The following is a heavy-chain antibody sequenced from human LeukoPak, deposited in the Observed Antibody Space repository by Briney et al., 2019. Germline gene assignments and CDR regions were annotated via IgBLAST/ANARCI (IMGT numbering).Heavy chain of an antibody. D-gene: IGHD6-19*01. J-gene: IGHJ4*02. CDR1: GFTFRNHG. CDR3: AKGTAVTAVTGYYFDY. V-gene: IGHV3-30*02. Sequence: PGGSLRLSCAASGFTFRNHGMHWVRQAPGKGLEWVAYIRYDASQIYYADSVKGRFTISRDNSKNSLYLQMNSLSTEDSAVYYCAKGTAVTAVTGYYFDYWGQGTLVTVSS. CDR2: IRYDASQI.